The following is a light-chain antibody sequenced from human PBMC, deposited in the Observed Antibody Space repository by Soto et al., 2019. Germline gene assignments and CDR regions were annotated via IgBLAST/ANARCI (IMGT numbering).Light chain of an antibody. CDR2: GAS. V-gene: IGKV1-5*01. CDR3: QNHNYYSPP. CDR1: QSIRYY. Sequence: DIQLTQSPPTLSASVGDRVTITCRASQSIRYYLAWYQQMPGKAPKLLIYGASSLQSGVPSRFSGSGSGTEFTLTISSLQPDVFLNDLGQNHNYYSPPFGQ. J-gene: IGKJ1*01.